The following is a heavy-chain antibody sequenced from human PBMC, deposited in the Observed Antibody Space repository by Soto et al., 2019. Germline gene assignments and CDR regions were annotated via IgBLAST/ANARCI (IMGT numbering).Heavy chain of an antibody. D-gene: IGHD3-16*01. Sequence: GASVKVSCKASGYTFSYYGISWVRQAPGQGLEWMGWFSSYNGDATYAQNFQGRVSMTTDTSTTTAYMELWNLTSDDTAMYYCAREDSGGLDYWGQGTLVTVSS. CDR3: AREDSGGLDY. J-gene: IGHJ4*02. CDR1: GYTFSYYG. V-gene: IGHV1-18*01. CDR2: FSSYNGDA.